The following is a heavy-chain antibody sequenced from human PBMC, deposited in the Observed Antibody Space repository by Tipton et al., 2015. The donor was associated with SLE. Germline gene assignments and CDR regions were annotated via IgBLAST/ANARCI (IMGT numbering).Heavy chain of an antibody. V-gene: IGHV3-30*04. J-gene: IGHJ4*02. CDR3: AGWVGYCSGGSCFY. CDR1: GFTFSSYA. D-gene: IGHD2-15*01. Sequence: SLRLSCAASGFTFSSYAMHWVRQAPGNGLEWVAVISYDGSNKYYADSVKGRFTISRDNAKNSLYLQMNSLRAEDTAVYYCAGWVGYCSGGSCFYWGQGTLVTVSS. CDR2: ISYDGSNK.